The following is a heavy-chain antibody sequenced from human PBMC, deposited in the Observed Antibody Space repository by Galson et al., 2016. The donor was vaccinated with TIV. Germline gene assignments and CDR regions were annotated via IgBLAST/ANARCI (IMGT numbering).Heavy chain of an antibody. CDR3: TRDRSIAAPRDMDV. J-gene: IGHJ6*02. D-gene: IGHD6-6*01. Sequence: SVKVSCKASGYFFNSYGLTWLRQAPGQGLEWMGWISGYNGKTYYAQKFQDRVTMTTDTSTNTAYMELRSLRSDDTGVYYCTRDRSIAAPRDMDVWGQGTAVTVSS. V-gene: IGHV1-18*01. CDR2: ISGYNGKT. CDR1: GYFFNSYG.